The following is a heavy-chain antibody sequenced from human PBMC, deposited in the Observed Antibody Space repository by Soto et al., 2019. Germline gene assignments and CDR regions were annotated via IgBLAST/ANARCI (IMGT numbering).Heavy chain of an antibody. V-gene: IGHV2-5*02. D-gene: IGHD3-22*01. J-gene: IGHJ1*01. CDR3: AHLTYYYDSSGYYSRAEYFQH. CDR1: GFSLSTSGVG. Sequence: QITLKESGPTLVKPTQTLTLTCTFSGFSLSTSGVGVGWIRQPPGKALEWLALIYWDDDKRYSQSLKSRLTITKDPSKNQVVLTMTNMDPVDTATYYCAHLTYYYDSSGYYSRAEYFQHWGQGTLVTVSS. CDR2: IYWDDDK.